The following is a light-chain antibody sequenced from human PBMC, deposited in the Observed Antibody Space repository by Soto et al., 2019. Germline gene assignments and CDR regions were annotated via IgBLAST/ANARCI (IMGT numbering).Light chain of an antibody. CDR1: SSDVGSYNL. J-gene: IGLJ1*01. CDR2: EGS. CDR3: CSYAGSNYV. Sequence: QSVLPRPGTVSGSPGEPNNIYCTGTSSDVGSYNLVSWYQQHPGKAPKLMIYEGSKRPSGVSNRFSGSKSGNTASLTISGLQAEDEADCYCCSYAGSNYVFGTGTKVTVL. V-gene: IGLV2-23*01.